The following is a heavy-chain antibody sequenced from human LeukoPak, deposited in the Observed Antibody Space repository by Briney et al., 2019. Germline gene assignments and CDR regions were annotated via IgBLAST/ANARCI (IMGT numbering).Heavy chain of an antibody. CDR2: IIPIFGTA. J-gene: IGHJ5*02. V-gene: IGHV1-69*13. CDR3: ARGRLVNNWFDP. CDR1: GGTFSSYA. Sequence: ASVKVSCKASGGTFSSYAISWVRQAPGQGLEWMGGIIPIFGTANYAQKFQGRVTITADESTSTAYMELSSLRSEDTAVYYCARGRLVNNWFDPWGQGTLVTVSS. D-gene: IGHD6-6*01.